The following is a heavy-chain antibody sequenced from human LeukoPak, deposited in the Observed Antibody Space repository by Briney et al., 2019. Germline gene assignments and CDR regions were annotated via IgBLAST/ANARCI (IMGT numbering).Heavy chain of an antibody. V-gene: IGHV1-69*05. Sequence: SVKVSCKASGYTFTSYGISWVRQAPGQGLEWMGRIIPIFGTANYAQKFQGRVTITTDESTSTAYMELSSLRSEDTAVYYCARETHWGSYRYFDYWGQGTLVTVSS. D-gene: IGHD3-16*02. CDR2: IIPIFGTA. J-gene: IGHJ4*02. CDR1: GYTFTSYG. CDR3: ARETHWGSYRYFDY.